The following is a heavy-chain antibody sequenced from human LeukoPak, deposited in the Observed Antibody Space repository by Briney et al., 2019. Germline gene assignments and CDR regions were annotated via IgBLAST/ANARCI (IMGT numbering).Heavy chain of an antibody. CDR3: ATSPGRFGFDY. CDR2: MNPNSGNT. V-gene: IGHV1-8*01. J-gene: IGHJ4*02. Sequence: ASVKVSCKASGYTFTSYEINWVRQATGQGLEWMGWMNPNSGNTGYAQKFQGRVAMTRNTSISTAYMGLSSLRSEDTAVYYCATSPGRFGFDYWGQGTLVTVSS. D-gene: IGHD1-14*01. CDR1: GYTFTSYE.